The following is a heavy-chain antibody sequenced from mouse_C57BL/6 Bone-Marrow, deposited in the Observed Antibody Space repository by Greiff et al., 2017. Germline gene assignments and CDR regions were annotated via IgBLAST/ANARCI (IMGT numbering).Heavy chain of an antibody. CDR3: ARSVYYGPLAWFAY. Sequence: VQLQQSGAELARPGASVKLSCKASGYTFTSYGISWVKQRTGQGLEGIGEMYPRSGNTYYNEKVKGKATLTADKSSSTAYIELRSLTSADSSVFFCARSVYYGPLAWFAYWGQGTLVTVSA. J-gene: IGHJ3*01. D-gene: IGHD1-2*01. CDR1: GYTFTSYG. CDR2: MYPRSGNT. V-gene: IGHV1-81*01.